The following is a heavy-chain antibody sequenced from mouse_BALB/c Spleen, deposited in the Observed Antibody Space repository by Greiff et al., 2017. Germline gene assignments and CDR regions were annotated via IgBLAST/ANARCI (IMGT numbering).Heavy chain of an antibody. V-gene: IGHV3-8*02. CDR2: ISYSGST. CDR1: GDSITSGY. D-gene: IGHD1-1*01. Sequence: VQLKESGPSLVKPSQTLSLTCSVTGDSITSGYWNWIRKFPGNKLEYMGYISYSGSTYYNPSLKSRISITRDTSKNQYYLQLNSVTTEDTATYYCARYLTTVAESFFAYWGQGTLVTVSA. CDR3: ARYLTTVAESFFAY. J-gene: IGHJ3*01.